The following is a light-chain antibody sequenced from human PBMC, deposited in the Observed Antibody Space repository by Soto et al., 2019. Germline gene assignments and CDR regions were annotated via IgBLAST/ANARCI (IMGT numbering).Light chain of an antibody. Sequence: LTQPPSASGSPGQSVTISCTGTSNDVGGYNYVSWYQQHPGKAPKLMIYEVNKRPSGVPDRFSGSKSGNTASLTVSGLQGEDEADYYCSSFAVSNSFVFGTGTKVTVL. CDR1: SNDVGGYNY. CDR3: SSFAVSNSFV. J-gene: IGLJ1*01. CDR2: EVN. V-gene: IGLV2-8*01.